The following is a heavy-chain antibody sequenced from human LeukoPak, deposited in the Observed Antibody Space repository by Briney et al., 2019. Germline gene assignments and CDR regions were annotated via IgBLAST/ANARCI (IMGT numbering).Heavy chain of an antibody. CDR3: ASHGFGVPAAMGDWFDP. J-gene: IGHJ5*02. CDR2: INPNSGGT. Sequence: ASVKVSCKASGYTFTGYYMHWVRQAPGQGLEWMGWINPNSGGTNYAQKFQGRVTMTRDTSISTAYMELSRLRSDDTAVYYCASHGFGVPAAMGDWFDPWGQGTLVTVSS. D-gene: IGHD2-2*01. V-gene: IGHV1-2*02. CDR1: GYTFTGYY.